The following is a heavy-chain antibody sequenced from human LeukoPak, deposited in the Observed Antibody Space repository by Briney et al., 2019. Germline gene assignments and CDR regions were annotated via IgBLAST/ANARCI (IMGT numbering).Heavy chain of an antibody. CDR1: GYSISSGYY. CDR3: ARSVAKTLGYCSSTSCYGLHPFDI. J-gene: IGHJ3*02. CDR2: MYHSGST. V-gene: IGHV4-38-2*01. D-gene: IGHD2-2*01. Sequence: PSELLSLTCAVSGYSISSGYYWGWIRQPPGKGLEWIGSMYHSGSTYYNPSLKSRFTISLDTSKNRLSLKLSSVTAADTAVYYCARSVAKTLGYCSSTSCYGLHPFDIWGQGTLVTVSS.